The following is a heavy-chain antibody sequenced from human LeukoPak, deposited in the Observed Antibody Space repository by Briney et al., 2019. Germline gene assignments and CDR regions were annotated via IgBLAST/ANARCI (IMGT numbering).Heavy chain of an antibody. CDR1: GFTVSSNY. CDR2: IYGGGST. Sequence: GGSLRLSCAVSGFTVSSNYMSWVRQAPGKGLQWVSVIYGGGSTYYADSVKGRFTISRDNSKNTLYLQMNSLRAEDTAVYYCARAASVVGTYALNHWGQGTLVTVSS. D-gene: IGHD6-19*01. CDR3: ARAASVVGTYALNH. V-gene: IGHV3-66*01. J-gene: IGHJ4*02.